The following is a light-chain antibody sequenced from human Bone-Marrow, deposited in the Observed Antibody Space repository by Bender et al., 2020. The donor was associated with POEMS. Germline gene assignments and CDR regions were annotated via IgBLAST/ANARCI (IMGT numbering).Light chain of an antibody. Sequence: QSALTQPPSASGSPGQSVTISCTGTSSDVGAYNYVSWYQQHPGKAPKLMIYEVNKRPSGVPDRFSGSKSVNTASLTVSGLQAEDEADYYCSSFAGSNSVVFGGGTELTVL. V-gene: IGLV2-8*01. J-gene: IGLJ2*01. CDR2: EVN. CDR1: SSDVGAYNY. CDR3: SSFAGSNSVV.